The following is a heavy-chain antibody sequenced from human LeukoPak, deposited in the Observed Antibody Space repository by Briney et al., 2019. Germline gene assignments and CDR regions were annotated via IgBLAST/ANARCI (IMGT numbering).Heavy chain of an antibody. V-gene: IGHV4-30-2*01. CDR1: GGSISSGGYY. CDR2: IYHSGST. J-gene: IGHJ4*02. Sequence: PSETLSLTCTVSGGSISSGGYYWSWIRQPPGKGLEWIGYIYHSGSTYYNPSLKSRVTISVDRSKSQFSLKLSSVTAADTAVYYCARGGRTAMVDYWGQGTLVTVSS. CDR3: ARGGRTAMVDY. D-gene: IGHD5-18*01.